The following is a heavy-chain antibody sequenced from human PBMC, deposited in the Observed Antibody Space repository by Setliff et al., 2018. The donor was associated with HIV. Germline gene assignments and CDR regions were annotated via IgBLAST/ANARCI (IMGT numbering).Heavy chain of an antibody. J-gene: IGHJ4*02. D-gene: IGHD1-26*01. CDR2: ISPYNGDT. Sequence: ASVKVSCKASGYSFTNYGISWVRQAPGQGLEWVGWISPYNGDTKYAEKVQGRVTMTTDTSTSTAYMELRSLRPDDTAVYYCAREFPRVMGPTTFYLDYWGQGSLVTVSS. CDR3: AREFPRVMGPTTFYLDY. V-gene: IGHV1-18*01. CDR1: GYSFTNYG.